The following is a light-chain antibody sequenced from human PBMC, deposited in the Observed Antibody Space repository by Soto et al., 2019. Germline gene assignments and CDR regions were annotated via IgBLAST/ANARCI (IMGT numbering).Light chain of an antibody. CDR3: CSDAGSYTPYV. CDR1: SSDVGHYNY. J-gene: IGLJ1*01. Sequence: QSALTQPRSVSGSPGQSVTISCTGTSSDVGHYNYVSWYQQHAGKAPKLIIYHVTKGPSGVPDRFSGSKSGNTASLTISGRQAEDEADYYGCSDAGSYTPYVFGTGTKLTVL. V-gene: IGLV2-11*01. CDR2: HVT.